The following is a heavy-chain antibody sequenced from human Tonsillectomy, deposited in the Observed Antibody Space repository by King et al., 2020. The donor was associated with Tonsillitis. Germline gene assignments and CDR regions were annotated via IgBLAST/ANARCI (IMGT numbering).Heavy chain of an antibody. J-gene: IGHJ4*02. D-gene: IGHD4-23*01. V-gene: IGHV3-30*04. CDR2: ISYDGSNK. CDR1: GFTFSSYT. Sequence: QVQLVESGGGVVQPGRSLRLSCAASGFTFSSYTMHWVRQAPGKGLEWVAVISYDGSNKYYADSVKGRFTISRDNSKNTLYLQMNSLRADDTAVYYCAREPHRLGGNSGTLDYGGQGTLVPVSS. CDR3: AREPHRLGGNSGTLDY.